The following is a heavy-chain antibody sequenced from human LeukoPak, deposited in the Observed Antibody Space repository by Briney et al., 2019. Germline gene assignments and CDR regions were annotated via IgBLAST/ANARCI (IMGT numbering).Heavy chain of an antibody. V-gene: IGHV3-64*01. Sequence: PGGSLRLSCAASGFTFSSYAMHWVRQAPGKGLEYVSAISSNGGSTYYANSVKGRFTISRDNAKNSLYLQMNSLRAEDTALYYCARCTTSIAARPRYYYYYMDVWGKGTTVTVSS. CDR1: GFTFSSYA. CDR3: ARCTTSIAARPRYYYYYMDV. D-gene: IGHD6-6*01. CDR2: ISSNGGST. J-gene: IGHJ6*03.